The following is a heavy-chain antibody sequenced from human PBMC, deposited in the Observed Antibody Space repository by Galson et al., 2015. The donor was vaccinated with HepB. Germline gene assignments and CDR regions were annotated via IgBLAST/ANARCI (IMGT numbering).Heavy chain of an antibody. CDR3: MSGLGS. Sequence: SLRLSCAASGYTFSTDWMNWVRQVPGKGLEWVANINPDGTQKYYADSVKGRFTISRDNAKNSFQLEMNNVRAEDTALYYSMSGLGSWGQGTLVTVPS. CDR2: INPDGTQK. D-gene: IGHD2-8*02. V-gene: IGHV3-7*03. CDR1: GYTFSTDW. J-gene: IGHJ4*02.